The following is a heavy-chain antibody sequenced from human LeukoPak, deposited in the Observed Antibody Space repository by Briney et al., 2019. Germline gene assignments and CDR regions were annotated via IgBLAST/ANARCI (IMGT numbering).Heavy chain of an antibody. CDR3: ARETQTAVWYRGSYYMDV. CDR2: TFYRSKWYN. J-gene: IGHJ6*03. Sequence: SQTLSLTCAISGDSVSSNSAAWDWIRQSPSRGLEWLGRTFYRSKWYNDYAVSVKSRITINPDTSKNQFSLQLNSVTPEDTAVYYCARETQTAVWYRGSYYMDVWGKGTTVTVSS. CDR1: GDSVSSNSAA. D-gene: IGHD3-10*01. V-gene: IGHV6-1*01.